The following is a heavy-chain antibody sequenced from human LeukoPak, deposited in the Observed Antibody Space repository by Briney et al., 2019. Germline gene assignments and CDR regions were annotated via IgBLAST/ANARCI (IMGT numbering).Heavy chain of an antibody. Sequence: PSETLSLTCTVSGGSINNSSFYWGWIRQTPVRGLEWIGSFSHTGLMYYNPSLKSRVTISVDTSKNHFSLELSSVTAADTAVYYCARAVHGSYSYGNFDCWGQGTPVTVSS. CDR1: GGSINNSSFY. D-gene: IGHD4-23*01. CDR3: ARAVHGSYSYGNFDC. CDR2: FSHTGLM. J-gene: IGHJ4*02. V-gene: IGHV4-39*02.